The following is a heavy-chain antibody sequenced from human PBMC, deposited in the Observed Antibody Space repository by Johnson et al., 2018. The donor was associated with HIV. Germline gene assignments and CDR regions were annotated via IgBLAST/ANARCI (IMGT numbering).Heavy chain of an antibody. CDR2: IRYDGSNK. CDR1: GFTFSSYG. CDR3: AKDLRWWLRLHFLYDAFDI. J-gene: IGHJ3*02. V-gene: IGHV3-30*02. D-gene: IGHD5-12*01. Sequence: QVQLVESGGGVVQPGGSLRLSCAASGFTFSSYGMHWVRQAPGKGLAWVAFIRYDGSNKYSADSVKGRFTISRDNSKNPLYLQMNSLRSEDTAVYYCAKDLRWWLRLHFLYDAFDIWGQGTMVTVSS.